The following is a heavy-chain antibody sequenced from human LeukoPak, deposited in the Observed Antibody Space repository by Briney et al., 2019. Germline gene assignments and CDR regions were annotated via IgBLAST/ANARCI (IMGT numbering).Heavy chain of an antibody. V-gene: IGHV3-23*01. CDR2: ISSTGGT. D-gene: IGHD1-14*01. CDR1: GFTFSCFD. CDR3: AKEETTGELDF. J-gene: IGHJ4*01. Sequence: QPGGSLRLSCAAAGFTFSCFDMNWFRQAPGKGLEWVSVISSTGGTSYAGSVNGRFNTSKDKSKNTLHLQMNSLRAEDTAVYYCAKEETTGELDFWGQGTMVTVSS.